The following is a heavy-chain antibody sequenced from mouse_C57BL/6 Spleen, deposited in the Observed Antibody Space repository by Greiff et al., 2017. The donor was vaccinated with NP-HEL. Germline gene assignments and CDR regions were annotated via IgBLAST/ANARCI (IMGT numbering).Heavy chain of an antibody. CDR1: GFTFSSYA. CDR3: TRVITTVVYFDV. CDR2: ISSGGDYI. Sequence: EVQLVESGEGLVKPGGSLKLSCAASGFTFSSYAMSWVRQTPEKRLEWVAYISSGGDYIYYADTVKGRFTISRDNARNTLYLQMSSLKSEDTAMYYCTRVITTVVYFDVWGTGTTVTVSS. V-gene: IGHV5-9-1*02. D-gene: IGHD1-1*01. J-gene: IGHJ1*03.